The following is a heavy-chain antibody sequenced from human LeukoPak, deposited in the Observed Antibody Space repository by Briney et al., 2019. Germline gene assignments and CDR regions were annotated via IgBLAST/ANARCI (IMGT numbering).Heavy chain of an antibody. D-gene: IGHD2-15*01. J-gene: IGHJ4*02. V-gene: IGHV4-61*02. Sequence: SETLSLTCSVSGGSVTSGSYYWSWLRQPAGKGLEWIGRISTSGSTNYNPSLKSRVTMSLDTSNNQFSLKLNSLTAADTAVHYCARGAALAIDYWGQGALVTVSS. CDR1: GGSVTSGSYY. CDR2: ISTSGST. CDR3: ARGAALAIDY.